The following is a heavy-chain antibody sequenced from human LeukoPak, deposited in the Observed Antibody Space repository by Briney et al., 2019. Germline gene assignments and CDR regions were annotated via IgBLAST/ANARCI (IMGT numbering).Heavy chain of an antibody. J-gene: IGHJ4*02. Sequence: GGSRRLSCVAAGFIFSTYGMHWVRQAPGKGLGWVAFIRSDGSDKSYAGSVVGRFSISRDNSRNPLHLQINTLRAQDTAVYYCGKHDSSSDYWGQGTLVTVSS. CDR2: IRSDGSDK. CDR1: GFIFSTYG. D-gene: IGHD3-22*01. CDR3: GKHDSSSDY. V-gene: IGHV3-30*02.